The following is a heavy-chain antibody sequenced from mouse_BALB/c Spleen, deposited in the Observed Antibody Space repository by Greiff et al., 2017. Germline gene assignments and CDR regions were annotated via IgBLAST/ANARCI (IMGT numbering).Heavy chain of an antibody. CDR1: GYAFTNYL. D-gene: IGHD4-1*01. CDR3: ARERGTGTGFDY. J-gene: IGHJ2*01. Sequence: VQLQQSGAELVRPGTSVKVSCKASGYAFTNYLIEWVKQRPGQGLEWIGVINPGSGGTNYNEKFKGKATLTADKSSSTAYMQLSSLTSDDSAVYFCARERGTGTGFDYWGQGTTLTVSS. CDR2: INPGSGGT. V-gene: IGHV1-54*01.